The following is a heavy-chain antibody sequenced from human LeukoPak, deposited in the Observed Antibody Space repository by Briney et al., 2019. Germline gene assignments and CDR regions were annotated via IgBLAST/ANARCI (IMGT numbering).Heavy chain of an antibody. CDR3: ARVSIGWYHFDY. CDR1: GFTFSSYS. CDR2: ISSSSSYI. Sequence: PGGSLRLSCAASGFTFSSYSMNWVRQAPGKGLEWVSSISSSSSYIYYADSVKGRFTISRDNAKNSLYLQMNSLRAEDTAVYYCARVSIGWYHFDYWGQGTLVTVPS. D-gene: IGHD6-19*01. J-gene: IGHJ4*02. V-gene: IGHV3-21*01.